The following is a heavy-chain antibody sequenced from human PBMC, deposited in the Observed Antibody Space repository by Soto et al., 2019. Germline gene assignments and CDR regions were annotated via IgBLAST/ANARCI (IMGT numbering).Heavy chain of an antibody. CDR3: ARGLGYGRSLDP. D-gene: IGHD4-17*01. J-gene: IGHJ5*02. CDR1: GFTFSNYA. Sequence: QVQLVESGGGVVQPGRSLRLSCAASGFTFSNYAMHWVRQAPGKGLDWVARISYDGSNKYSADSVKGRFTISRDNSKNTLNLQMNNLRAEDTAEYYGARGLGYGRSLDPWGQGTLVTVSS. CDR2: ISYDGSNK. V-gene: IGHV3-30-3*01.